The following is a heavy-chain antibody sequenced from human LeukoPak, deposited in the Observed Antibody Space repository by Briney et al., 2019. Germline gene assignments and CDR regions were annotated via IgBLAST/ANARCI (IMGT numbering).Heavy chain of an antibody. CDR3: ARGGGWGYYDSSGQEY. J-gene: IGHJ4*02. D-gene: IGHD3-22*01. Sequence: PSETLSLTCTVSGGSISSSSYYWGWIRQPPGKGLEWIGYIYYSGSTYYNPSLKSRVTISVDTSKNQFSLKLSSVTAADTAVYYCARGGGWGYYDSSGQEYWGQGTLVTVSS. CDR1: GGSISSSSYY. CDR2: IYYSGST. V-gene: IGHV4-30-4*08.